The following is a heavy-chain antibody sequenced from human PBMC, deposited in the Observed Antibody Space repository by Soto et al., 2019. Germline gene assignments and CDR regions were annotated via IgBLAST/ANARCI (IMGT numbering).Heavy chain of an antibody. CDR3: AKDHFWGVILY. J-gene: IGHJ4*02. V-gene: IGHV3-23*01. CDR1: GFTFSSYA. Sequence: GGSLRLSCAASGFTFSSYAMSWVRQAPGKGLEWVSAISGSGGSTYYAGSVKGRFTISRDNSKNTLYLQLNSLRAEDTAVYYCAKDHFWGVILYWGQGTLVTVSS. CDR2: ISGSGGST. D-gene: IGHD3-16*02.